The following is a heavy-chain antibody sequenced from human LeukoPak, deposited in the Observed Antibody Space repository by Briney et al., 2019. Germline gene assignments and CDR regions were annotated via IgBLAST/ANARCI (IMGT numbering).Heavy chain of an antibody. Sequence: GGSLRLSCAASGFTFSSYGMHWVRQAPGKGLEWVAFIRYDGSNSYYADSAKGRFTISRDNSKNTLYLQMNSLGAEDTAVYYCAKVGIDGSGPFDHWGQGTLVTVSS. CDR3: AKVGIDGSGPFDH. V-gene: IGHV3-30*02. J-gene: IGHJ4*02. CDR1: GFTFSSYG. CDR2: IRYDGSNS. D-gene: IGHD3-10*01.